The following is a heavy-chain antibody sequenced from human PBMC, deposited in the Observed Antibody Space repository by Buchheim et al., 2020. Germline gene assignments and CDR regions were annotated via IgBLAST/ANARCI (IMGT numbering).Heavy chain of an antibody. Sequence: QEQLVQSGGGLVQPGGSLRLSCAASGFSVSDYYMNWIRQVPGKGFEWFSYISRSRNNVFYADSVKGRFTISSDNTQNSLLLQMDNLGADDTAVYFCARHQDYNGYFAFDVWGQGT. CDR3: ARHQDYNGYFAFDV. D-gene: IGHD3-22*01. V-gene: IGHV3-11*01. CDR2: ISRSRNNV. J-gene: IGHJ3*01. CDR1: GFSVSDYY.